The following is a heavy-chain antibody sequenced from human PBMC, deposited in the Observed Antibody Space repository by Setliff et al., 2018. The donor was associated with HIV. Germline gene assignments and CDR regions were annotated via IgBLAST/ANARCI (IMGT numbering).Heavy chain of an antibody. CDR3: VRGVQSPPHYSYYYMDV. V-gene: IGHV1-69*10. CDR2: IIPILGVA. J-gene: IGHJ6*03. CDR1: GYIFINYG. Sequence: WASVKVSCKASGYIFINYGISWVRQAPGQGLEWMGSIIPILGVANYAQRFQGKVTITADKSTSTAYMELTSLRFDDTAMYYCVRGVQSPPHYSYYYMDVWGEGTMVTVSS. D-gene: IGHD3-3*01.